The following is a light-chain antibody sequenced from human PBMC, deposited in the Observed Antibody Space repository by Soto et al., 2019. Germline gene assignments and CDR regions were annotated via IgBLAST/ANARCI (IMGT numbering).Light chain of an antibody. Sequence: DIQITQSPSSLSASVVDRFTITCRVSQSISSWLAWYQQKPGKAPKLLIFDAFSLESGVPSRFSGSRSGTEFTLTISSLQPDDYATYYCQQYNSYSPLTFGGGTKVDI. CDR2: DAF. V-gene: IGKV1-5*01. CDR3: QQYNSYSPLT. J-gene: IGKJ4*01. CDR1: QSISSW.